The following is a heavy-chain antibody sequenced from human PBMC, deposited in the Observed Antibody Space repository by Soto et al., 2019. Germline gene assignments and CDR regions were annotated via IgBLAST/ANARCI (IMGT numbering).Heavy chain of an antibody. CDR2: ISSSGSTI. V-gene: IGHV3-48*03. J-gene: IGHJ3*02. D-gene: IGHD3-22*01. CDR3: ARDRETYYYDSSGYGDAFDI. CDR1: GFTFSSYE. Sequence: GGSLRLSCAASGFTFSSYERNWVRQAPGKGLEWVSYISSSGSTIYYADSVKGRFTISRDNAKNSLYLQMNSLRAEDTAVYYCARDRETYYYDSSGYGDAFDIWGQGTMVTVSS.